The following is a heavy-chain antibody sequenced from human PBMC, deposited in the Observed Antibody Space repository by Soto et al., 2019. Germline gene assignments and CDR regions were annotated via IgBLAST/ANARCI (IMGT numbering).Heavy chain of an antibody. CDR1: GFTFSSYG. D-gene: IGHD4-17*01. Sequence: GWSLRLSCAASGFTFSSYGMHWVRQAPGKGLEWVAVISYDGSNKYYADSVKGRFTISRDNSKNTLYLQMNSLRAEDTAVYYCAKDYGDYPYYFDYWGQGTMVTV. V-gene: IGHV3-30*18. CDR3: AKDYGDYPYYFDY. CDR2: ISYDGSNK. J-gene: IGHJ4*02.